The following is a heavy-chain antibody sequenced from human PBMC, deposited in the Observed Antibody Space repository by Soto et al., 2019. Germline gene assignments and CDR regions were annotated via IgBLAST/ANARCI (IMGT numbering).Heavy chain of an antibody. D-gene: IGHD3-3*01. V-gene: IGHV3-23*01. CDR2: ISGSGGST. CDR3: ARERGYDFWSGARQRNWFDP. J-gene: IGHJ5*02. CDR1: GFTFSNAW. Sequence: GGSLRLSCAASGFTFSNAWMNWVRQAPGKGLEWVSAISGSGGSTYYADSVKGRFTISRDNSKNTLYLQMNSLRAEDTAVYYCARERGYDFWSGARQRNWFDPWGQRTLVTVSA.